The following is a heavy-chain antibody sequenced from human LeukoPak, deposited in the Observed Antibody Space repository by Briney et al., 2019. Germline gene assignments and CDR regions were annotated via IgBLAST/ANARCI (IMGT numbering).Heavy chain of an antibody. V-gene: IGHV3-21*01. J-gene: IGHJ4*02. Sequence: GGSLRLSCAASGFTFSSYSMNWVRQAPGKGLEWVSSISSSSSYIYYADSVKGRFTISRDNARNSLYLQMNSLRAEDTAVYYCARAGILRYFDWLSHEDYWGQGTLVTVSS. CDR2: ISSSSSYI. CDR1: GFTFSSYS. CDR3: ARAGILRYFDWLSHEDY. D-gene: IGHD3-9*01.